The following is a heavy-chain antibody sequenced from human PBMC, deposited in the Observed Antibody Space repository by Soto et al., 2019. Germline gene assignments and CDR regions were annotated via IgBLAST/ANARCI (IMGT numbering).Heavy chain of an antibody. Sequence: PGGSLRLSCAVSGFTFSDFGMHWVRQAPGKGLEWVALIKQDGGKEDYVDSVKGRFTVSRDNAKNTLYLQMNSLRAEDTAVYYCARGSYDFWSGYPIRHWGQGTLVTVSS. CDR1: GFTFSDFG. J-gene: IGHJ4*02. D-gene: IGHD3-3*01. V-gene: IGHV3-7*01. CDR3: ARGSYDFWSGYPIRH. CDR2: IKQDGGKE.